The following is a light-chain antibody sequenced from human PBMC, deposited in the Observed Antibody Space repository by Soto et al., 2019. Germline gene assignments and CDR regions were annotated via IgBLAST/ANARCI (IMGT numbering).Light chain of an antibody. V-gene: IGLV2-14*01. CDR2: GVS. CDR1: ISDFGGFDY. Sequence: QSVLAQPASVSGSLGQSITISRTGTISDFGGFDYVSWYQQRADKAPKLILYGVSDRPSGVSNRFSGSKSGTTDYLANSGLQAEDEGNYACNSYTTGRTLVFGGGTELAV. CDR3: NSYTTGRTLV. J-gene: IGLJ2*01.